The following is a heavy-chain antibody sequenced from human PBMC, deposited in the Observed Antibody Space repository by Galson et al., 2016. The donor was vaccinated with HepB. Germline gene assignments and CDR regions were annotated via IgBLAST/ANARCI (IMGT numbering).Heavy chain of an antibody. D-gene: IGHD3-16*02. J-gene: IGHJ6*03. V-gene: IGHV3-21*01. CDR1: GFALRTYS. CDR2: ITGTDYYT. CDR3: ARGSGSVSSRFRFYSYMDM. Sequence: SLRLSCAASGFALRTYSMNWVRQTPGKGLEWVASITGTDYYTYYADSIKDRFTISRDNPRNLLHLQMNSLKVDDSAIYYSARGSGSVSSRFRFYSYMDMWGKGATVTVSS.